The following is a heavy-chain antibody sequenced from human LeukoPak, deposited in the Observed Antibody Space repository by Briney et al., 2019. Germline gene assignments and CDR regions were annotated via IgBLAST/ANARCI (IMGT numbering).Heavy chain of an antibody. Sequence: ASVKVSCKASGGTFSSYAISWVRQAPGQGLEWMGGIIPIFGTANYAQKFQGRVTITTDESTSTAYMELSSLRSEDMAVYYCAVGGFYYYYMDVWGKGTTVTVSS. CDR3: AVGGFYYYYMDV. V-gene: IGHV1-69*05. D-gene: IGHD3-16*01. CDR1: GGTFSSYA. J-gene: IGHJ6*03. CDR2: IIPIFGTA.